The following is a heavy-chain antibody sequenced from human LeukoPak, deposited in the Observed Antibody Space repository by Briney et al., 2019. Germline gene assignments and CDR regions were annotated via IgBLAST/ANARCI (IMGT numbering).Heavy chain of an antibody. Sequence: ETLSLTCTVSGGSISGSSYYWGWIRQPPRKGLEWVSTISGDGTETFYADSVKGRFTISRDNSKNTHYLQMSSLRAEDTGIYYCAKGGHYSFFDYWGQGTLVTVSS. CDR2: ISGDGTET. CDR1: GGSISGSSYY. V-gene: IGHV3-23*01. D-gene: IGHD4-11*01. CDR3: AKGGHYSFFDY. J-gene: IGHJ4*02.